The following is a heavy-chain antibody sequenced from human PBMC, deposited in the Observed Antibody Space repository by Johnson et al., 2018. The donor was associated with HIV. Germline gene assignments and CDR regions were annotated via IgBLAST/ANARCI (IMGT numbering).Heavy chain of an antibody. Sequence: VQLVESGGGVVQPGKSLTLSCVGSGLSFSNFGIHWVRQAPGKGPEWVAVISCSGGSTYYADSVKGRFTISRDNSRNTLYRQMHSVRAEDTAVYYCARSVNDGRPFDILDQGKMVTVSS. J-gene: IGHJ3*02. CDR1: GLSFSNFG. V-gene: IGHV3-33*08. CDR3: ARSVNDGRPFDI. CDR2: ISCSGGST. D-gene: IGHD5-24*01.